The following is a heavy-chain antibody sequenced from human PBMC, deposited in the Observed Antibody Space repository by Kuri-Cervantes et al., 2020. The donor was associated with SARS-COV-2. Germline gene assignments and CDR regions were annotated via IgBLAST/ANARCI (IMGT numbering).Heavy chain of an antibody. CDR2: ISSSSSTI. D-gene: IGHD5-18*01. Sequence: GESLKISCAASGFTFSSYSMNWVRQAPGKGLEWVSYISSSSSTIYYADSVKGRFTISRDNAKNSLYLQMNSLRAEDTAVYYCARGYSYGYAVLDAFDIWGQGTMVTVSS. J-gene: IGHJ3*02. CDR3: ARGYSYGYAVLDAFDI. CDR1: GFTFSSYS. V-gene: IGHV3-48*01.